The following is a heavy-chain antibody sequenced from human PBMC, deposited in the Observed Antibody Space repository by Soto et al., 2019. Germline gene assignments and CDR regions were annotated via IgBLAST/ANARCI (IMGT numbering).Heavy chain of an antibody. V-gene: IGHV4-34*01. J-gene: IGHJ6*02. CDR2: INHMGST. Sequence: QVQLQQWGAGLLKPSETLSLTCAVYGGSFSGYYWSGPRQPPGKGLEWIGEINHMGSTTYNPSLKSRVTISVDTSKNQFSLQLSSVTAADTAVYYCAGGGGYSSSWYHGYGMDVWGQGTTVTVSS. CDR1: GGSFSGYY. D-gene: IGHD6-13*01. CDR3: AGGGGYSSSWYHGYGMDV.